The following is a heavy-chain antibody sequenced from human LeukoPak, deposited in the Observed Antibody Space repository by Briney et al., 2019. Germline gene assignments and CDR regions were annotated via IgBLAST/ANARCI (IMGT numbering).Heavy chain of an antibody. CDR2: INRESGGT. CDR3: ARPTLRLRGSYHY. CDR1: GYTFGDHY. V-gene: IGHV1-2*02. D-gene: IGHD3-16*01. J-gene: IGHJ4*02. Sequence: ASVNVSCKASGYTFGDHYMHWVRQAPGQRPEWMEWINRESGGTTYAQKFQGRVNMTRDTSISTAYMELSNLRSDDTAVYYGARPTLRLRGSYHYWGQGTLVTVSS.